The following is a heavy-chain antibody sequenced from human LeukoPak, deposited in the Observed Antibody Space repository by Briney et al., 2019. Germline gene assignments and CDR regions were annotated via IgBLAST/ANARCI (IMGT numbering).Heavy chain of an antibody. D-gene: IGHD6-19*01. CDR3: ARHRGVGSGSYYFDY. CDR1: GGSIRSAGYY. J-gene: IGHJ4*02. V-gene: IGHV4-31*03. Sequence: SETLSLTCTVSGGSIRSAGYYWSWIRQHPGKGLEWIGYMYYSGSTYYNPSLRSRLTISVDTSKSQFSLKLSSVTAADTAVYYCARHRGVGSGSYYFDYWGQGTLVTVSS. CDR2: MYYSGST.